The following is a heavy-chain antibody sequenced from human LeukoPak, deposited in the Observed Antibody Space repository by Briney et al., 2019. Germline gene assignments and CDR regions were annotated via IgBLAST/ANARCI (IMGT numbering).Heavy chain of an antibody. J-gene: IGHJ6*03. CDR2: INPNSVGT. CDR3: ARGALRAHYYMDV. CDR1: GYTFTGYY. D-gene: IGHD4-17*01. V-gene: IGHV1-2*02. Sequence: ASVKVSCKASGYTFTGYYMHWVRQAPGQGLEWMGWINPNSVGTNYAQKFQGRVTMPRDTSISTAYMELSRLRSDDTAVYYCARGALRAHYYMDVWGKGTTVTVSS.